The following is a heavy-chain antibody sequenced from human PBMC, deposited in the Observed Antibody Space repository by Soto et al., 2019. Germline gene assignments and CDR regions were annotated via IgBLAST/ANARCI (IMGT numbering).Heavy chain of an antibody. CDR1: GYTFTNFG. CDR2: ISAYNGNT. Sequence: QVQLVPSGAEVKKPGASVKVSCKASGYTFTNFGISWVRQAPGQGLEWMGWISAYNGNTNHAQKFQGRVTMTTDTSTSTAYMEVRSLRFDDTSVYYCARGVTPIDYWGQVTLVTVSS. J-gene: IGHJ4*02. CDR3: ARGVTPIDY. D-gene: IGHD2-21*02. V-gene: IGHV1-18*01.